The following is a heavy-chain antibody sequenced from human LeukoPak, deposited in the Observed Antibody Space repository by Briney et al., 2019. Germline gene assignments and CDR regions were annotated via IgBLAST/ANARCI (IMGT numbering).Heavy chain of an antibody. J-gene: IGHJ5*02. CDR2: IKQDESEK. V-gene: IGHV3-7*05. CDR1: GFTFRTYW. Sequence: QAGGSLRFSFAASGFTFRTYWMIWGPNAPGKGLELVGNIKQDESEKRYAHSVRGRFSISRDNAQTSLYLQMNSLRAEDTAVYYCARASDPWLQLTWGQGTLVTVSS. D-gene: IGHD5-24*01. CDR3: ARASDPWLQLT.